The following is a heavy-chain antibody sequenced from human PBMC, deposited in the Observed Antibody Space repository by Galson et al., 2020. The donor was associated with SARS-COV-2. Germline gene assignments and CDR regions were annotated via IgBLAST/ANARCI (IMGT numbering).Heavy chain of an antibody. CDR1: GFTFGDYY. CDR2: ISSRSSSVP. V-gene: IGHV3-11*06. D-gene: IGHD3-16*01. Sequence: GGSLRLSCAASGFTFGDYYMTWIRQAPGKGLEWVSYISSRSSSVPNYADSVKGRFTISRDDAKNLLYLQMNSLRVEDTAMFYCARITFGGTIHFDYWGQGTLVTVSS. CDR3: ARITFGGTIHFDY. J-gene: IGHJ4*02.